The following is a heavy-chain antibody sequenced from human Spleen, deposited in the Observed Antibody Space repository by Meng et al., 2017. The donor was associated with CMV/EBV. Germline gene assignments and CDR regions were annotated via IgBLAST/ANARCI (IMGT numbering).Heavy chain of an antibody. J-gene: IGHJ6*02. CDR2: INHSGST. V-gene: IGHV4-34*01. CDR1: GGSFNDYY. Sequence: SETLSLTCAVYGGSFNDYYWSWIRQPPGKGLEWIGEINHSGSTNYNPSLKSRVTISADTSKNQFSLKLGSVTAEDTAVYYCTKTGNKIDGVDVWGQGTTVTVSS. CDR3: TKTGNKIDGVDV. D-gene: IGHD3-9*01.